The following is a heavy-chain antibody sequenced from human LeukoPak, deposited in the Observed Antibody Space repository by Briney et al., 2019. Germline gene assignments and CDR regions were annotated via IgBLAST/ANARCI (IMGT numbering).Heavy chain of an antibody. D-gene: IGHD6-13*01. CDR1: GYTFTSYY. V-gene: IGHV1-46*01. J-gene: IGHJ4*02. Sequence: GSVKVSCKASGYTFTSYYMHWVRQAPGQGLEWMGIINPSGGSTTYAQKFQGRVTMTRDTSTSTVYMELSSLRSADTAVYYCARSIASAGPDFDYWGQGTLVTVSS. CDR3: ARSIASAGPDFDY. CDR2: INPSGGST.